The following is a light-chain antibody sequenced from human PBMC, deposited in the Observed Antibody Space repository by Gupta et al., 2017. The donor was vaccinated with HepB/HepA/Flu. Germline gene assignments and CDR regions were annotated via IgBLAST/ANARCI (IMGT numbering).Light chain of an antibody. CDR1: QSVVSY. V-gene: IGKV3-11*01. J-gene: IGKJ1*01. Sequence: EIVLTQSPATLSLSPGERATLSCRASQSVVSYLAWYQQKPGQAPRLLIFDASNRATGIPPRFSGSGSGTDFTLTINSLDPEDFAVYYCQQRNNWTFGQGTKVEI. CDR3: QQRNNWT. CDR2: DAS.